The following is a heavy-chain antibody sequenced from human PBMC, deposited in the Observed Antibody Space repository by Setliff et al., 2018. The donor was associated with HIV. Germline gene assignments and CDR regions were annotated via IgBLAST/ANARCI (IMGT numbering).Heavy chain of an antibody. J-gene: IGHJ4*02. Sequence: LSETLSLTCTVSGTSIRSRFWSWIRQPPGKGLEWIGTIYYSGNTNYNPSLKSRVTISVDTSKNQFSLQLSSVTAADTAVYYCTGDITEGFFLERASEYWGQGSLVTVSS. V-gene: IGHV4-59*11. CDR1: GTSIRSRF. CDR3: TGDITEGFFLERASEY. D-gene: IGHD3-3*01. CDR2: IYYSGNT.